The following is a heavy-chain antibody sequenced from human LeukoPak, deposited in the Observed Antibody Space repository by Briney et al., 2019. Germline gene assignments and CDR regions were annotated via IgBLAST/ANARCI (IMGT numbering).Heavy chain of an antibody. CDR1: GFIFSGSA. CDR3: AKGGSSWYYYFDY. CDR2: ISSSSSYI. D-gene: IGHD6-13*01. V-gene: IGHV3-21*04. Sequence: GGSLRLSCAASGFIFSGSAMNWVRQAPGKGLEWVSSISSSSSYIYYADSVKGRFTISRDNFKNTLYLQMNSLRADDTAVYYCAKGGSSWYYYFDYWGQGTLVTVSS. J-gene: IGHJ4*02.